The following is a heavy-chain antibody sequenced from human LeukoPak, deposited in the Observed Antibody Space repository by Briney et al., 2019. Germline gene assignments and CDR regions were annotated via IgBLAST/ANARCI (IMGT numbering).Heavy chain of an antibody. CDR2: IEQDGSKK. Sequence: GGSLRLSCVASGFPFSGYWMTWVRQAPGKGLEWVANIEQDGSKKSYVDSVKGRFTISRDNAKNSLYLQMNSLRAEDTAIYYCTRVGYIDEGIDYWGQGTLVTVSS. V-gene: IGHV3-7*04. D-gene: IGHD5-24*01. CDR3: TRVGYIDEGIDY. CDR1: GFPFSGYW. J-gene: IGHJ4*02.